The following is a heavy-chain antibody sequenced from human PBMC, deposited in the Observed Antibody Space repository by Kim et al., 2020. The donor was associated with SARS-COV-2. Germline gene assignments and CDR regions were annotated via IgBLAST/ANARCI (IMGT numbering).Heavy chain of an antibody. V-gene: IGHV5-51*04. CDR2: IYPGDSGT. J-gene: IGHJ3*01. D-gene: IGHD4-17*01. CDR3: ARSYGDQAFDV. CDR1: GYTFTTSW. Sequence: GESLKISCKGSGYTFTTSWIAWVRQMPGKGLEYMGIIYPGDSGTRYNQSFEGQVTISDDKPISTVFLHWGSLKASDTAMYYCARSYGDQAFDVWGQGTMITVSS.